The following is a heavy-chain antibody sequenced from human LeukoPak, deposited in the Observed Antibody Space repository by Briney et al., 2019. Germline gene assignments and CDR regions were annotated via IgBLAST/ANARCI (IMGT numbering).Heavy chain of an antibody. D-gene: IGHD1-26*01. J-gene: IGHJ4*02. V-gene: IGHV4-39*01. Sequence: PSETLSLTCTVSGGSISSSSYYWGWIRQPPGKGLEWIGSIYYSGSTYYNPSLKSRVTISVDTSKNQFSLKLSSVTAADTAVYYCARRRRVGAQILDYWGQGTLVTVSS. CDR2: IYYSGST. CDR1: GGSISSSSYY. CDR3: ARRRRVGAQILDY.